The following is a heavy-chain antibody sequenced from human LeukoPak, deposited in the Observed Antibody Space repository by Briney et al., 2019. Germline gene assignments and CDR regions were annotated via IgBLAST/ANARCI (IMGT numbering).Heavy chain of an antibody. CDR2: INSDGSST. CDR1: GFTFSSYW. V-gene: IGHV3-74*01. CDR3: ARDSSMLRGPLVIYYFDF. D-gene: IGHD3-10*01. J-gene: IGHJ4*02. Sequence: GGSLRLSCAASGFTFSSYWMHWVRQAPGKGLVWVSRINSDGSSTSYADSVKGRFTISRDNAKNTLYLQMNSLRVDDTAVYYCARDSSMLRGPLVIYYFDFWGQGTLVTVSS.